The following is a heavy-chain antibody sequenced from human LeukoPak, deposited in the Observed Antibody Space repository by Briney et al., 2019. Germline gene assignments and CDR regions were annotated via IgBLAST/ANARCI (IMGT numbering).Heavy chain of an antibody. Sequence: PGASLRLSCAASGFTFSSYVMSWVRQAPGKGLGRVSGISGSGDSTYYADSVKGRFTISRDNSKNTLYLQMNSLRAEDTAVYYCAKDRIVGATARLFDYWGQGTLVTVSS. CDR1: GFTFSSYV. J-gene: IGHJ4*02. CDR3: AKDRIVGATARLFDY. CDR2: ISGSGDST. D-gene: IGHD1-26*01. V-gene: IGHV3-23*01.